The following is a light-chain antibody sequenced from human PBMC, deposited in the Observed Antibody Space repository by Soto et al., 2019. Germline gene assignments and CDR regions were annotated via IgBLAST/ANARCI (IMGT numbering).Light chain of an antibody. J-gene: IGKJ1*01. V-gene: IGKV3-15*01. CDR1: QSVSSN. CDR2: GAS. Sequence: EIVMTQSPATLSVSPGERATLSCRASQSVSSNLAWYQQKPGQAPTRLIYGASTSATGVTARFSGSGSGTEFSLPISSMQAEDFGVYYYDQYNNYSPWTFGQGTKVEIK. CDR3: DQYNNYSPWT.